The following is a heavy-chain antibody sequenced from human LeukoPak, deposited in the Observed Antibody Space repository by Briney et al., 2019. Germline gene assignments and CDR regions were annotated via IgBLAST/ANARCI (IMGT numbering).Heavy chain of an antibody. CDR1: GYSISSGYY. CDR3: ARYYYDSSGYYGFDY. CDR2: IYHSGST. V-gene: IGHV4-38-2*02. D-gene: IGHD3-22*01. Sequence: SETLSLTCTVSGYSISSGYYWGWIRQPPGKGLEWIGSIYHSGSTNYNPSLKSRVTISVNTSKNQFSLKLSSVTAADNAVYYCARYYYDSSGYYGFDYWGQGTLVTVSS. J-gene: IGHJ4*02.